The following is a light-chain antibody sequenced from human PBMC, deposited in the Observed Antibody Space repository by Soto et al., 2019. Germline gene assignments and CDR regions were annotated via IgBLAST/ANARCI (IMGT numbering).Light chain of an antibody. Sequence: VLTQPASVSGSPGQSITISCTGTSSEVGGYNYVSWYQQHPGKAPKFMIYDVSNRPSGVSNRFSGSKSGNTASLTISGLQAEDEADYYCSSYTTSNTRQIVFGTGTKATVL. V-gene: IGLV2-14*01. CDR3: SSYTTSNTRQIV. CDR2: DVS. J-gene: IGLJ1*01. CDR1: SSEVGGYNY.